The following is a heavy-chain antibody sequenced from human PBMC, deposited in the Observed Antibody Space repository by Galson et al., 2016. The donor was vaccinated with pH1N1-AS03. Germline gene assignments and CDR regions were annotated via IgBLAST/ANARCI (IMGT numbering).Heavy chain of an antibody. D-gene: IGHD3-22*01. CDR2: IYSSGST. Sequence: GWVRQAPGKGLEWIGSIYSSGSTYYNPSLKSRVTTSVDTSKNQFSLKLSSVTAADTAVYYCARRHAYDSSGYYYVGYFDYWGQGTLVTVSS. CDR3: ARRHAYDSSGYYYVGYFDY. J-gene: IGHJ4*02. V-gene: IGHV4-39*07.